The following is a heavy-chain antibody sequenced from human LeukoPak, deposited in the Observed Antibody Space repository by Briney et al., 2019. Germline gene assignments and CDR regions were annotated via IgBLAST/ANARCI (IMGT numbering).Heavy chain of an antibody. CDR3: ARDGLYFDY. V-gene: IGHV4-59*01. CDR1: GNSINRYY. J-gene: IGHJ4*02. Sequence: SETLSLTCSVSGNSINRYYWSWIRRPPGKGLEWIGYIYNSGNTKYNPSLKSRVTISIDTSKNQISLKLSSVTAADTAVYYCARDGLYFDYWGQGTLVTVSS. CDR2: IYNSGNT.